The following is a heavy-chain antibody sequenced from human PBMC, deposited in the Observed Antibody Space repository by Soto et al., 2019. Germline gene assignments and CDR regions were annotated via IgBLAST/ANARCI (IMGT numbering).Heavy chain of an antibody. CDR3: LRDGYDGSGCSYSAY. Sequence: PSETLSLTCSVSGGSMSEYFWSWIRQSPERGLEWMGYVYYLVSTDYNPSLKSRVTISVDTSKRQFSLRLSSVTAADAAIAYCLRDGYDGSGCSYSAYWGPGTQVTVSS. D-gene: IGHD3-22*01. CDR2: VYYLVST. CDR1: GGSMSEYF. V-gene: IGHV4-59*01. J-gene: IGHJ4*02.